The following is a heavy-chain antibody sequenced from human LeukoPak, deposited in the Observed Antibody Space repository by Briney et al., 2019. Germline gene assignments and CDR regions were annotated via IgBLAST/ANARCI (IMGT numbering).Heavy chain of an antibody. D-gene: IGHD2-15*01. J-gene: IGHJ4*02. CDR3: ARHDCSGGSCYPPGPFY. V-gene: IGHV1-69*13. Sequence: SVKVSCKASGGTFSSYAISWVRQAPGQGLEWMGGIIPIFGTANYAQEFQGRVTITADESTSTAYMELSSLRSEDTAVYYCARHDCSGGSCYPPGPFYWGQGTLVTVSS. CDR2: IIPIFGTA. CDR1: GGTFSSYA.